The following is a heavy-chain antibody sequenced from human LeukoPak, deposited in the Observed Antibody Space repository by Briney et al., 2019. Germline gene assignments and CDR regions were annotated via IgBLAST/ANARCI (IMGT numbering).Heavy chain of an antibody. D-gene: IGHD3-22*01. V-gene: IGHV4-39*07. Sequence: SETLSLTCTVSGGSISSNNYYWGWIRQPPGKGLEWIGSIYYGGYTYYNPSLKSRVTISVDTSKNQFSLKLSSVTAADTAVYYCARGGTYYYDCSGYYWGQGTLVTVSS. J-gene: IGHJ4*02. CDR2: IYYGGYT. CDR1: GGSISSNNYY. CDR3: ARGGTYYYDCSGYY.